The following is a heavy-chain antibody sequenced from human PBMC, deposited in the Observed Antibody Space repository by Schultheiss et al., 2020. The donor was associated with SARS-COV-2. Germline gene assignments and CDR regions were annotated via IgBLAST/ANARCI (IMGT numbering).Heavy chain of an antibody. D-gene: IGHD4-17*01. CDR3: ARSNDYADYSWFDP. CDR1: GGSVTSASYY. Sequence: SETLSLTCTVSGGSVTSASYYWSWFRQPPGQGLEWIGEISDRVTANYNPSLKSRVTISIDTSQSRFSLNLRSVTAADTALYYCARSNDYADYSWFDPWGQGTLVTVSS. CDR2: ISDRVTA. J-gene: IGHJ5*02. V-gene: IGHV4-61*03.